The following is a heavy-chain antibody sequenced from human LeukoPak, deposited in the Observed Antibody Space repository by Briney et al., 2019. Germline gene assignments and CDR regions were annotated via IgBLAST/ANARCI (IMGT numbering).Heavy chain of an antibody. CDR2: IQQDGSEK. CDR3: ARGGLWGSFDY. Sequence: GESLRLSCTASGFTFSSYWMSWVRQAPGKGLEWVANIQQDGSEKYYVDSVKGRFTISRDNAKNSLYLQMNSLRAEDTAVYYCARGGLWGSFDYWGQGTLVTVSS. V-gene: IGHV3-7*01. D-gene: IGHD5-18*01. CDR1: GFTFSSYW. J-gene: IGHJ4*02.